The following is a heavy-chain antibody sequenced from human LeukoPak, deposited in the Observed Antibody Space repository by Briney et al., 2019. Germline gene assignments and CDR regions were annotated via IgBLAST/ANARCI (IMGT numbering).Heavy chain of an antibody. CDR1: GFTVSSTY. J-gene: IGHJ4*02. CDR3: ARGQNIPA. D-gene: IGHD1/OR15-1a*01. Sequence: GGSLRLSCAASGFTVSSTYMNWVRHAPGMGLEWVSVIYSGGSTYYADSVKGRFTISRDNSKNTLYLQMNSLRAEDTAVYYCARGQNIPAWGQGTLVTVSS. V-gene: IGHV3-53*01. CDR2: IYSGGST.